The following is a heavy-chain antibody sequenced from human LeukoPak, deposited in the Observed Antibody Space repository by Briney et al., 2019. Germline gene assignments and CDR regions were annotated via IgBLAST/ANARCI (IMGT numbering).Heavy chain of an antibody. CDR2: IYPGDSDT. J-gene: IGHJ4*02. CDR3: ARGPVTSYDSSGYYPI. V-gene: IGHV5-51*01. CDR1: GYSFTSYW. Sequence: GESLRISCKGSGYSFTSYWISWVRQMPGKGLEWMGIIYPGDSDTRYSPSFQGQVTISANKSISTAYLQWSSLKASDTAMYYCARGPVTSYDSSGYYPIWGQGTLVTVSS. D-gene: IGHD3-22*01.